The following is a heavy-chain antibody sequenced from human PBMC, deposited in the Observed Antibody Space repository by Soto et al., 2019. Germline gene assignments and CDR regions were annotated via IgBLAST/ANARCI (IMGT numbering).Heavy chain of an antibody. J-gene: IGHJ4*02. CDR3: ARSRGISSSWPLGY. D-gene: IGHD6-13*01. CDR2: ISAGNGNT. Sequence: QVQLVQSGAEVKKPGASVKVSCKASGYTFTSYAMHRVRQAPGQRLEWMGWISAGNGNTKYSQKFQGRVTITRDTSASTAYMELSSLRSEDTAVYYCARSRGISSSWPLGYWGQGTLVTVSS. V-gene: IGHV1-3*01. CDR1: GYTFTSYA.